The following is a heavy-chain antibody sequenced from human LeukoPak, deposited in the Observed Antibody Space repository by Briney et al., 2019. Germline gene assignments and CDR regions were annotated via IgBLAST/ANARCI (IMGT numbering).Heavy chain of an antibody. D-gene: IGHD4-17*01. Sequence: PSETLSLTCTVSGDSISSTSFYWGWIRQSPGKVLEWIGNIYYSGNTYYNPSLKSRVTISVDTSKNQFSLQLRSVTATDTAVYYCARQTTTADYWGQGTLVTVSS. CDR3: ARQTTTADY. CDR1: GDSISSTSFY. J-gene: IGHJ4*02. CDR2: IYYSGNT. V-gene: IGHV4-39*01.